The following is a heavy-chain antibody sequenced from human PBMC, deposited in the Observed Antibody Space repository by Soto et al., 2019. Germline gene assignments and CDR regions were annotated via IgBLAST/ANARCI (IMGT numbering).Heavy chain of an antibody. CDR3: VRCTVATIVTSGWCHYLDP. CDR1: GFTFSSSA. J-gene: IGHJ5*02. CDR2: VSGSGGTT. D-gene: IGHD6-19*01. Sequence: EVQLLDSGGGLVQPGGSLRLSCAASGFTFSSSAMSWVRQAPGKGLEWVTAVSGSGGTTYYAASVRGRFTISRDNSKNSLYLQMNSLRAEDTAIYFFVRCTVATIVTSGWCHYLDPWGQGNLVTVSS. V-gene: IGHV3-23*01.